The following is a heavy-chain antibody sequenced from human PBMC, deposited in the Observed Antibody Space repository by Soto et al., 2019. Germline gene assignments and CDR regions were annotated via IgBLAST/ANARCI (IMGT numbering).Heavy chain of an antibody. Sequence: QLVQSGSEVKKPGSSVKVSCQASGVTFSGYALTWVRQAPGQGLEWMGEFVPLFGTTNYAQKFPGRITITADESTITAYREMSTLRSDDTAVYYCATHVLGVPSPASFDNWGQGTLVTVSS. CDR1: GVTFSGYA. J-gene: IGHJ4*02. CDR2: FVPLFGTT. D-gene: IGHD2-2*01. V-gene: IGHV1-69*01. CDR3: ATHVLGVPSPASFDN.